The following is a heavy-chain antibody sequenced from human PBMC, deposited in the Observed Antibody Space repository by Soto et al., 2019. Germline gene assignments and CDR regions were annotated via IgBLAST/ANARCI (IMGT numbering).Heavy chain of an antibody. J-gene: IGHJ3*02. Sequence: ASVKVSCKASGYTCSSYYMHWVRQAPGQGLEWMGRINPSGGSTNYAQKFQGRVTMTRDTSTSTAYMELSSLSSEDTALYYCGSVFAGNWNDDPSGGAFDIYSQATKVT. CDR1: GYTCSSYY. V-gene: IGHV1-46*03. CDR2: INPSGGST. D-gene: IGHD1-1*01. CDR3: GSVFAGNWNDDPSGGAFDI.